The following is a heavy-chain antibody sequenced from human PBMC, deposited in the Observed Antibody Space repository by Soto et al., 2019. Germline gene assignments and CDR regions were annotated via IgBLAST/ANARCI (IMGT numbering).Heavy chain of an antibody. CDR3: ARDILTGYSPRPGAFDI. CDR1: GFTFSSYW. D-gene: IGHD3-9*01. Sequence: GGSLSLSCAASGFTFSSYWMSWVRQAPGKGLEWVANIKQDGSEKYYVDSVKGRFTISRDNAKNSLYLQMNSLRAEDTAVYYCARDILTGYSPRPGAFDIWGQGTMVTVSS. CDR2: IKQDGSEK. J-gene: IGHJ3*02. V-gene: IGHV3-7*01.